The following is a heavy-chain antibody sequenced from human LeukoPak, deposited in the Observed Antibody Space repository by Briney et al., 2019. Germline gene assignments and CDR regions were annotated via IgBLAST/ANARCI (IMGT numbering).Heavy chain of an antibody. CDR1: GFTFSSYA. Sequence: GGSLRLSCAASGFTFSSYAMNWARQAPGKGLEWVSAISGSGASTYYADSVKGRFTISRDNSKNTLYLQMNSLRAEDTAIYYCAKAALRYQLLSSLDYWGQGTLVTVAS. CDR3: AKAALRYQLLSSLDY. J-gene: IGHJ4*02. D-gene: IGHD2-2*01. CDR2: ISGSGAST. V-gene: IGHV3-23*01.